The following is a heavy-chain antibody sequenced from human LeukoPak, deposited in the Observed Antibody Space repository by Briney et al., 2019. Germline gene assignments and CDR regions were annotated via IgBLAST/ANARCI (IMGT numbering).Heavy chain of an antibody. J-gene: IGHJ3*02. D-gene: IGHD2-2*01. CDR3: ARGFNADPHVFDI. CDR2: INTDGGST. V-gene: IGHV1-46*01. CDR1: GYTFTSYG. Sequence: GASVKVSCKASGYTFTSYGISWVRQAPGQGLEWMGIINTDGGSTDFTHNFQGRLTMTRDTSTTTVYMELSSLRSDDTAVYYCARGFNADPHVFDIWGQGTVVTVSS.